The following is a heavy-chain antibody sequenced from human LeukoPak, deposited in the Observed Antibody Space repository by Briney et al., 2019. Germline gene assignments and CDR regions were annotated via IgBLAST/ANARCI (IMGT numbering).Heavy chain of an antibody. Sequence: SETLSLTCTVSGGSISSRNYYWGWVRQPPGKGLEGIGGVYYTGTTYSNPSLKSRVTISVDTSKNQFSLRLSSVTAADTAVYYCARHVSVAVTNFFDYWGQGTLVTVSS. V-gene: IGHV4-39*01. CDR3: ARHVSVAVTNFFDY. J-gene: IGHJ4*02. D-gene: IGHD6-19*01. CDR1: GGSISSRNYY. CDR2: VYYTGTT.